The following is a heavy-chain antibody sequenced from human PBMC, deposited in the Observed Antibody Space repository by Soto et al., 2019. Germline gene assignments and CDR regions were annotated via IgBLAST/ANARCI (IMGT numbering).Heavy chain of an antibody. CDR1: GYTFTSYA. CDR2: INAGNGNT. D-gene: IGHD2-2*02. V-gene: IGHV1-3*01. J-gene: IGHJ5*02. Sequence: QVQLVQSGAEVKKPGASVKVSCKASGYTFTSYAMHWVRQAPGQRLEWMGWINAGNGNTKYSQKFQGRVTITRDTSASTAYMELSSLRSEDTAVYYCARSPRSCSSTSCYRMDWFDPWGQGTLVTVSS. CDR3: ARSPRSCSSTSCYRMDWFDP.